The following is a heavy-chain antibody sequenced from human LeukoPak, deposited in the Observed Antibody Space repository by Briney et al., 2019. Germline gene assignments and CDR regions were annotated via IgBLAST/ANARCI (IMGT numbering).Heavy chain of an antibody. CDR2: ISGSGVST. J-gene: IGHJ4*02. D-gene: IGHD2-2*01. CDR1: GFTFGEYA. CDR3: GTRAPGRHFDY. V-gene: IGHV3-23*01. Sequence: PGGSLRLSCAASGFTFGEYAMSSVREARGRALQWVSAISGSGVSTYDADCVKGRFTISRDKSKNTLYLQINSLRAEDTAVYYCGTRAPGRHFDYWGEGILVTVSS.